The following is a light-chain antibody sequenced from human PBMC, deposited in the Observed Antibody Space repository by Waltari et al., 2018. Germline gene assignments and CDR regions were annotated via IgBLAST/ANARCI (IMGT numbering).Light chain of an antibody. V-gene: IGKV4-1*01. CDR2: WAS. J-gene: IGKJ4*01. CDR1: QSVLYISNNKNY. CDR3: QQYYSTPLT. Sequence: DIVMTQSPDSLAVSLGERATINCKSSQSVLYISNNKNYFAWYPQKPGQPPKLLIYWASTRESGVPDRFSGSGSGTDFTLTISSLQAEDVAVYYCQQYYSTPLTFGGGTKVEIK.